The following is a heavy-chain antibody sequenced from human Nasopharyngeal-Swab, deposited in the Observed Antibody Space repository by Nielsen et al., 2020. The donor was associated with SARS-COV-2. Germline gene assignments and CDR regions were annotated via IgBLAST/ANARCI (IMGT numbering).Heavy chain of an antibody. D-gene: IGHD3-10*01. CDR3: ARDAPTWGSGTSYNAHDAFDS. J-gene: IGHJ3*02. CDR2: IYSGGST. V-gene: IGHV3-53*01. CDR1: GFTVSNNY. Sequence: GGSLRLSCAASGFTVSNNYMSWVRQAPGKGLEWVSVIYSGGSTYYADSVKGRFTISRDNSQNTLYLQMNSLRAEDTAVYYCARDAPTWGSGTSYNAHDAFDSWGQGTMVTV.